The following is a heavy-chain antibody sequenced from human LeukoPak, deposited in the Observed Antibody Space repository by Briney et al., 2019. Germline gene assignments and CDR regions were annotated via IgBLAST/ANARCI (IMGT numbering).Heavy chain of an antibody. CDR2: IYYSGST. V-gene: IGHV4-39*01. D-gene: IGHD4-17*01. J-gene: IGHJ6*02. CDR3: ARHSGRVYGDYFRSGYYYGMDV. Sequence: SETLSLTCTVSGGSISSSSYYWGWIRQPPGKGLEWIGSIYYSGSTYYNPSLKSRVTISVDTSKNQFSLKLSSVTAADTAVYYCARHSGRVYGDYFRSGYYYGMDVWGQGTTVTVSS. CDR1: GGSISSSSYY.